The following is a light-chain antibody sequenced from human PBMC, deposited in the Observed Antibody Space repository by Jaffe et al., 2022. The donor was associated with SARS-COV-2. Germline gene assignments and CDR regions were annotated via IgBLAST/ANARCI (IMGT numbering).Light chain of an antibody. V-gene: IGKV3-15*01. CDR2: DAS. CDR3: QQHNNWPWT. CDR1: QSVSIN. J-gene: IGKJ1*01. Sequence: EIVMTQSPATLSVSPGERATLSCRASQSVSINLAWYQQKPGQAPTLLIHDASTRAAGVPARFSGSGSGTEFTLTISSLQSEDSAVYYCQQHNNWPWTFGQGTKAEIK.